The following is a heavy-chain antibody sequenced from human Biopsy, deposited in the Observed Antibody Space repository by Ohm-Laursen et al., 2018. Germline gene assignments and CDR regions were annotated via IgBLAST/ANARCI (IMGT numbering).Heavy chain of an antibody. Sequence: ASVKVSCKVSGYTLTALSMHWVRQAPGRGLEWMGGFAPENGKTLYAQKFQGRITMTEDTSTDPAYMELSSLSSEQSAVCCCAADINIWTVDFWGQGTQVTVSS. J-gene: IGHJ4*03. CDR1: GYTLTALS. D-gene: IGHD1-20*01. CDR2: FAPENGKT. V-gene: IGHV1-24*01. CDR3: AADINIWTVDF.